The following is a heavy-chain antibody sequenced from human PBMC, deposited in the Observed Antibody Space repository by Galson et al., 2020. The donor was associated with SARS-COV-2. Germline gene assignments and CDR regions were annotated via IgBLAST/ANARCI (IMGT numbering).Heavy chain of an antibody. CDR1: GDSISSGPYY. V-gene: IGHV4-61*02. J-gene: IGHJ6*02. CDR3: ARGNSPCVTIFGGIIGTCGMDV. D-gene: IGHD3-3*01. Sequence: SETLSLTCTVSGDSISSGPYYWTWVRQPAGKGLEWIGRVYKSGNTDYNPSIGGQVTMSIDTSKNQFSLKLTSVTAADTAVYYCARGNSPCVTIFGGIIGTCGMDVWGQGTTVTVSS. CDR2: VYKSGNT.